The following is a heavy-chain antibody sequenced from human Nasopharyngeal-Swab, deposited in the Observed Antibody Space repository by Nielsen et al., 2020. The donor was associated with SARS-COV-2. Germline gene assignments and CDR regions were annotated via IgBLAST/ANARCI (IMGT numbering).Heavy chain of an antibody. CDR3: ARGNYYYYGMDV. V-gene: IGHV4-59*01. CDR1: GGSISSYY. Sequence: SETLSLTCTVSGGSISSYYWSWIRQPPGKGLEWIGYIYYSGSTNYNPSLKSRVTISVDTSKNQFSLKLSSVTAADTAVYYCARGNYYYYGMDVWGQGTTVTASS. J-gene: IGHJ6*02. CDR2: IYYSGST.